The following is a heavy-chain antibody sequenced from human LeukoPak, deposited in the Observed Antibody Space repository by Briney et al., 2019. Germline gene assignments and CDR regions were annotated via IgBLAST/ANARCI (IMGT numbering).Heavy chain of an antibody. CDR3: AGSQSDAFDI. Sequence: EASVKVSCKASGYTFTSYAMHWVRLAPGQRLEWMGWINAGNGNTKYSQKFQGRVTITRDISASTAYMELSSLRSEDTAVYYCAGSQSDAFDIWGQGTMVTVSS. J-gene: IGHJ3*02. D-gene: IGHD3-10*01. V-gene: IGHV1-3*01. CDR2: INAGNGNT. CDR1: GYTFTSYA.